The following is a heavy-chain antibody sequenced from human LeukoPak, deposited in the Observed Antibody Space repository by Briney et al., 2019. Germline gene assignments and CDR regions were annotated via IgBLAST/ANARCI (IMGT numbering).Heavy chain of an antibody. Sequence: SETLSLTCTVSGGSISSYYWSWIRQPPGKGLEWIGYIYYSGSTNYNPSLKSRVTISVHTSKNQFSLKLSSVTAADTAVYYCARLEQWREACWFDPWGQGTLVTVSS. CDR1: GGSISSYY. V-gene: IGHV4-59*08. CDR2: IYYSGST. J-gene: IGHJ5*02. D-gene: IGHD6-19*01. CDR3: ARLEQWREACWFDP.